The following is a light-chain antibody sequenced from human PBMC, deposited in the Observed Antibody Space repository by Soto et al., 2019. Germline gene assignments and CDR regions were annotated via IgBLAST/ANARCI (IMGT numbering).Light chain of an antibody. CDR2: AAS. CDR1: QSVSGN. CDR3: QQCNNWPWT. Sequence: EVVMSQSPATLSVSAGERVTLSCRASQSVSGNLDWYHLKPGQAPRLLIYAASARATGIPARFSGSGSGTDFTLTISSLQSEDFGIYYCQQCNNWPWTFGQGTKVEIK. V-gene: IGKV3-15*01. J-gene: IGKJ1*01.